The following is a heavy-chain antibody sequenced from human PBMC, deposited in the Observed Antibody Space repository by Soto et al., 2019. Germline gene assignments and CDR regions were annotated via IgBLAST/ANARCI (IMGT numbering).Heavy chain of an antibody. Sequence: SETLSLTCTVSGGSISSGGYYWSWIRQHPGKGLEWIGYIYYSGSTYYNPSLKSRVTISVDTSKNQFSLKLSSVTAADTAVYYCARADSLRYPFDYWGQGTLVTVSS. CDR3: ARADSLRYPFDY. D-gene: IGHD3-9*01. CDR1: GGSISSGGYY. CDR2: IYYSGST. V-gene: IGHV4-31*03. J-gene: IGHJ4*02.